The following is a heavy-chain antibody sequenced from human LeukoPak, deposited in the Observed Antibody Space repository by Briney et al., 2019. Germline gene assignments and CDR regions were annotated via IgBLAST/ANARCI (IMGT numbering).Heavy chain of an antibody. J-gene: IGHJ4*02. CDR2: IYYTGST. V-gene: IGHV4-59*08. CDR3: ARLFRSGSYYTSLDY. CDR1: GGSISSYY. D-gene: IGHD3-10*01. Sequence: PSETLSHTCTVSGGSISSYYWTWIRQPPGKGLEWIGYIYYTGSTNYNPSLKSRVTISVDASKNQFSLKLSSVTAADTAMYYCARLFRSGSYYTSLDYWGQGTLVTVSS.